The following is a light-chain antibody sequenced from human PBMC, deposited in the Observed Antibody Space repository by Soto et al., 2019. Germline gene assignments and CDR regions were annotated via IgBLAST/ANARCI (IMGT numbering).Light chain of an antibody. CDR1: QSVSYY. J-gene: IGKJ4*01. V-gene: IGKV3-11*01. CDR3: QHRYNWPLT. CDR2: DTS. Sequence: EIVLTQSPATLSLSPGERATLSCRASQSVSYYLAWYQQKPGQAPRLLIYDTSNRATGIPARFSGSGSGTDFTLTTSCLEPEDFAVYFCQHRYNWPLTVGGGTKVEIK.